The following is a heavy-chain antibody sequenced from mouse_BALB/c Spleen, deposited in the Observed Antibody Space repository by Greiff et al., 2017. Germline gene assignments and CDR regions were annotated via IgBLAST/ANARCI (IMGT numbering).Heavy chain of an antibody. V-gene: IGHV5-4*02. Sequence: EVQLVESGGGLVKPGGSLKLSCAASGFTFSDYYMYWVRQTPEKRLECVATISDGGSYTYYPDSVKGRFTISRDNAKNNLYLQMSSLKSEDTAMYYCARPAYPYYAMDYWGQGTSVTVSS. CDR3: ARPAYPYYAMDY. CDR2: ISDGGSYT. D-gene: IGHD2-10*01. J-gene: IGHJ4*01. CDR1: GFTFSDYY.